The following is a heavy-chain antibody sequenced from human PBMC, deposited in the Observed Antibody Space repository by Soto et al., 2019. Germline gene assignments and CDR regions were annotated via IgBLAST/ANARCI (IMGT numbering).Heavy chain of an antibody. D-gene: IGHD2-21*01. J-gene: IGHJ3*02. Sequence: QVQLQESGPGLVKPSQTLSLTCSVSGVSISTGQYYWSWIRQSPGGGLQWIGYISYTGSTYYNPALKSRVSSSADTTKIRFSLTLVNVTAADTAVYFCARDNGDGYNEGAFDIWGQGTMVTVSS. CDR1: GVSISTGQYY. CDR3: ARDNGDGYNEGAFDI. CDR2: ISYTGST. V-gene: IGHV4-30-4*01.